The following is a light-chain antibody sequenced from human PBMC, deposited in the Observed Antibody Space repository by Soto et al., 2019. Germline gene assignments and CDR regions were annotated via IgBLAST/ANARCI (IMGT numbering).Light chain of an antibody. CDR1: SNTVGTYNL. Sequence: QSALTQPASVSGSPGQSITISCTGTSNTVGTYNLVSSYQQSPGKAPKHMIYELTKRPSGVSNRFSGYKSGETASLTISGLQAEDEADYYSCSNAGSTTWVFGGGTKLTVL. V-gene: IGLV2-23*02. J-gene: IGLJ3*02. CDR3: CSNAGSTTWV. CDR2: ELT.